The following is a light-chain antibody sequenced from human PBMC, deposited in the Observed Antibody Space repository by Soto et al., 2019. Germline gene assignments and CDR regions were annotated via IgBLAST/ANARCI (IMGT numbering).Light chain of an antibody. CDR3: QQSHSTPRT. CDR1: QNIDSY. Sequence: DIQMTQFPSSLSASVGSRVAISCRASQNIDSYLNWFQQKPGKAPKLLMYAASNLLSGVPSRFSGSGSGTEFTLTITSLQPEDFATYYCQQSHSTPRTLGQGTKLDI. J-gene: IGKJ2*02. V-gene: IGKV1-39*01. CDR2: AAS.